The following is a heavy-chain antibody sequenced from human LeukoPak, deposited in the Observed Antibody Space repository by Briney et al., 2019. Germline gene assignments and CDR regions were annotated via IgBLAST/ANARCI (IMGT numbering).Heavy chain of an antibody. CDR3: ATLSGYYAPYYYYYMDV. D-gene: IGHD3-22*01. Sequence: ASVKVSCKASGYTFTSYYMHWVRQAPGQGLEWMGIINPSGGSTSYAQKFQGRVTMTRDMSTSTVYMELSSLRSEDTAVYYCATLSGYYAPYYYYYMDVWGKGTTVTVSS. CDR2: INPSGGST. CDR1: GYTFTSYY. V-gene: IGHV1-46*01. J-gene: IGHJ6*03.